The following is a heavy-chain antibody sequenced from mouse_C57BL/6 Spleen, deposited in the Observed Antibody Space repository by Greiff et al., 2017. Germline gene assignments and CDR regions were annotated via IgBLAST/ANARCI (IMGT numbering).Heavy chain of an antibody. Sequence: QVQLQQSGAELVKPGASVKMSCKASGYTFTSYWITWVKQRPGQGLEWIGDIYPGSGSTNYNEKFKSKATLTVDTSSSTAYMQLSSLTSEDSAVYYCARPYYGNYYAMDYWGQGTSVTVSS. CDR1: GYTFTSYW. J-gene: IGHJ4*01. CDR2: IYPGSGST. D-gene: IGHD2-10*01. V-gene: IGHV1-55*01. CDR3: ARPYYGNYYAMDY.